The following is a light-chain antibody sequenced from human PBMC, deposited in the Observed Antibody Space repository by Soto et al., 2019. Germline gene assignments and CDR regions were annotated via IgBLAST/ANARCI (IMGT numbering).Light chain of an antibody. CDR1: QSVSNNY. Sequence: ETVLTQSPGTLSLSPGERATLSCRASQSVSNNYIAWYQQVPGQAPRLLIYDASSRATGIPDRFSGSGSGTDFTLTISRLEPEDFAVYYCQQYGGSPPQTFGQGTKVDIK. J-gene: IGKJ1*01. CDR2: DAS. CDR3: QQYGGSPPQT. V-gene: IGKV3-20*01.